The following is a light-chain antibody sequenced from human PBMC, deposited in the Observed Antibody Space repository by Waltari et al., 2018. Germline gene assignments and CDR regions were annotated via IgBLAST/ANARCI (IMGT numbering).Light chain of an antibody. CDR1: SLRSYY. J-gene: IGLJ2*01. Sequence: SSELTQDPAVSVALGQTVRITCQGDSLRSYYASWYQQKPGQAPVLVLYGKNNRPSGIPDRFSCSSSGNTASLTISGTQAEDEADYYCNSRDTNGDHVLFGGGTKLTVL. V-gene: IGLV3-19*01. CDR3: NSRDTNGDHVL. CDR2: GKN.